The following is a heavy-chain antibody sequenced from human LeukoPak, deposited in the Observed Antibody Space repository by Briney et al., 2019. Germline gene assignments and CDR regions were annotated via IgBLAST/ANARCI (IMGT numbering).Heavy chain of an antibody. J-gene: IGHJ4*02. CDR1: GGYITSTNW. CDR3: SRENGAFSPFGY. D-gene: IGHD2-8*01. V-gene: IGHV4-4*02. CDR2: VPLSGLT. Sequence: SGTLSLTCGVSGGYITSTNWWSWVRQPPGQGLEWIGEVPLSGLTNYNPSLSSRVIMALDTSKNHLSLHLTSVTAADTAVYYCSRENGAFSPFGYWGQGYLVTVLS.